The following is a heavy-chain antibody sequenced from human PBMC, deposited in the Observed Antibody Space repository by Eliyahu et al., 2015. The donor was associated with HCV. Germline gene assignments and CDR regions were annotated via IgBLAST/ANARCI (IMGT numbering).Heavy chain of an antibody. Sequence: QVQLVQSGAEVKKPGASVKVSCKASGYTFTSYGISWVRQAPGQGLEWMGWISAYNGNTNYAQKLQGRVTMTTEHTPNHAHLELRSLRSDDTAVYYCARPDGYNLFVYFDYWGQGTLVTVSS. CDR1: GYTFTSYG. V-gene: IGHV1-18*01. CDR3: ARPDGYNLFVYFDY. D-gene: IGHD5-24*01. CDR2: ISAYNGNT. J-gene: IGHJ4*02.